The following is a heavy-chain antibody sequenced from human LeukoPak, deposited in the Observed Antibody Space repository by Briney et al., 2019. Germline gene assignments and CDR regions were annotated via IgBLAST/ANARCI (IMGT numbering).Heavy chain of an antibody. D-gene: IGHD1-26*01. J-gene: IGHJ5*02. V-gene: IGHV1-69*05. CDR3: ARDAPREDNWFDP. Sequence: SVKVSCKASGGTFSSYAISWVRQAPGQGLEWMGGIIPIFGTANYAQKFQGRVTITTDESASTAYMELSSLRSEDTAVYYCARDAPREDNWFDPWGQGTLVTVSS. CDR2: IIPIFGTA. CDR1: GGTFSSYA.